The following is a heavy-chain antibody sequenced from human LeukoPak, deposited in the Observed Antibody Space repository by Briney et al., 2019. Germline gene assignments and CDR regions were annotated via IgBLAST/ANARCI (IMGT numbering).Heavy chain of an antibody. V-gene: IGHV4-34*01. D-gene: IGHD3-3*01. Sequence: PSETLSLTCAVYGGSFSGYYWSWIRQPPGKGLEWIGEINHSGSTNYNPSLKSRVTISVDTSKNQFSLKLSSVTAAGTAVYYCARGQGDITIFGVVINVWFDPWGQGTLVTVSS. CDR2: INHSGST. J-gene: IGHJ5*02. CDR3: ARGQGDITIFGVVINVWFDP. CDR1: GGSFSGYY.